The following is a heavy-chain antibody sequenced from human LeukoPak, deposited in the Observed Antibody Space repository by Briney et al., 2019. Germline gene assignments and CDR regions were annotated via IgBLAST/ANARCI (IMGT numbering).Heavy chain of an antibody. Sequence: GGSLRLSCAASGLHFSGTAMSWVRQAPGKGLEWVSAISHDGMNAYYADSVKGRFTISRDNSKKTVSLEMSSLAAADTGVYYCAKDGSQYSSGPECDPRGQGALVTVSP. CDR2: ISHDGMNA. D-gene: IGHD6-19*01. CDR3: AKDGSQYSSGPECDP. J-gene: IGHJ5*02. CDR1: GLHFSGTA. V-gene: IGHV3-23*01.